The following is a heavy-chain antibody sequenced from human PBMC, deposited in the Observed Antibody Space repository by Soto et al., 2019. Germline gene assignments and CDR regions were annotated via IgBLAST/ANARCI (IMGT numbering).Heavy chain of an antibody. D-gene: IGHD5-18*01. CDR1: GYTFTNHF. Sequence: GASVKVSCKTSGYTFTNHFIHWARQAPGQRLEWMGCINTGNGDTKYSQKFQGRLTISRDTSASTAYMELSSLRSEDTAVYYCARGGYSYGFWFDPWGQGTLVTVSS. V-gene: IGHV1-3*04. CDR3: ARGGYSYGFWFDP. CDR2: INTGNGDT. J-gene: IGHJ5*02.